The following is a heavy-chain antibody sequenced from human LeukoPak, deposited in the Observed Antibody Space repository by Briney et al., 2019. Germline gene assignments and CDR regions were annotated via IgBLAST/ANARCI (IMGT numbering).Heavy chain of an antibody. D-gene: IGHD3-3*01. CDR3: ARGVPYDSWSGPHYSDY. CDR1: GFTFNNYG. V-gene: IGHV3-7*01. Sequence: GGSLRLSCAASGFTFNNYGMHWVRQAPGKGLEWVAHIKQDGSQEYYVDSVKGRFTISRDSAKNSLYLQMNSLRAEDTAVYYCARGVPYDSWSGPHYSDYWGRGTLVTVSS. J-gene: IGHJ4*02. CDR2: IKQDGSQE.